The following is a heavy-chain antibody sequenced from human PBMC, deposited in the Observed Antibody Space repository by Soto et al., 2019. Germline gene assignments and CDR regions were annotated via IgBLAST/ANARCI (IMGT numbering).Heavy chain of an antibody. CDR2: IKQDGSEK. CDR3: ARDGGGEDYDYIWGSYRLAYFDY. CDR1: GFTFSSYW. D-gene: IGHD3-16*02. V-gene: IGHV3-7*01. Sequence: EVQLVESGGGLVQPGGSLRLSCAASGFTFSSYWMSWVRQAPGKGLEWVANIKQDGSEKYYVDSVKGRFTISRDNAKNSLYLQMNSLRAGDTGVYCCARDGGGEDYDYIWGSYRLAYFDYWGQGTLVTVSS. J-gene: IGHJ4*02.